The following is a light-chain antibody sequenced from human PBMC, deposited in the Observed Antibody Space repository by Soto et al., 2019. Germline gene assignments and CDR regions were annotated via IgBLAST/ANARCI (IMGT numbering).Light chain of an antibody. CDR3: QHYGTSPPFT. CDR1: QSVASSS. J-gene: IGKJ2*01. Sequence: DIVLTQSSGTLSLSPGERATLSCRASQSVASSSLAWYQQTPGRAPRILIYGASSRATGIPDRFSGSGSGTDFTLTISRLEPEVFAVYYCQHYGTSPPFTFGQGTKLEIK. CDR2: GAS. V-gene: IGKV3-20*01.